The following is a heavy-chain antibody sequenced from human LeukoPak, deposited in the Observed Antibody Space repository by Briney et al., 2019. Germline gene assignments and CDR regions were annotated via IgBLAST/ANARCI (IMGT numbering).Heavy chain of an antibody. CDR2: IYTSGST. J-gene: IGHJ3*02. D-gene: IGHD3-10*01. CDR1: GGSISSYY. CDR3: ARDRPQLLWFGELLEAFDI. V-gene: IGHV4-4*07. Sequence: SETLSLTCTVSGGSISSYYWSWIRQPAGKRLEWIGRIYTSGSTNYNPSLKSRVTMSVDTSKNQFSLKLSSVTAADTAVYYCARDRPQLLWFGELLEAFDIWGQGTMVTVSS.